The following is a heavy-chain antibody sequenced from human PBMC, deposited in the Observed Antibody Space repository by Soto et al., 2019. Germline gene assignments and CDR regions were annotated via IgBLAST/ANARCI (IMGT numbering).Heavy chain of an antibody. V-gene: IGHV4-30-2*01. Sequence: PPTPSLTCAVSGGSISRGGYSWSWIRQPPGKGLERIGYIYHSGSTYYNPSLKSRVTISVDRSKNQFSLKLSSVTAADTAVYYCAGLPQMVFGVVITPNWIDPWGQGTLDT. D-gene: IGHD3-3*01. J-gene: IGHJ5*02. CDR2: IYHSGST. CDR1: GGSISRGGYS. CDR3: AGLPQMVFGVVITPNWIDP.